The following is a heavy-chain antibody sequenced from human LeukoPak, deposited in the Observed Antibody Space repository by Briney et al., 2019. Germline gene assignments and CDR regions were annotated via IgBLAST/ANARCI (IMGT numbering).Heavy chain of an antibody. CDR2: INPNSGGT. Sequence: ASVKVSCKASGYTFTGYYMHWVRQAPGQGLEWMGWINPNSGGTNYAQKFQGRVNMTRDTSISTAYMELCRLRSDDTAVYYCARARIAAAGGGFDYWGQGTLVTVSS. V-gene: IGHV1-2*02. CDR1: GYTFTGYY. CDR3: ARARIAAAGGGFDY. D-gene: IGHD6-13*01. J-gene: IGHJ4*02.